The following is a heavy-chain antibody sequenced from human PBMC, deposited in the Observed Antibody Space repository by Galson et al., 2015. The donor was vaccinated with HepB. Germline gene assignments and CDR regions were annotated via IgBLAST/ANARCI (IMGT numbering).Heavy chain of an antibody. J-gene: IGHJ4*02. CDR1: GGSISSSSYY. CDR3: AKGLDSLTGYYSARFDY. CDR2: IYYSGST. D-gene: IGHD3-9*01. V-gene: IGHV4-39*07. Sequence: ETLSLTCTVSGGSISSSSYYWGWIRQPPGKGLEWIGSIYYSGSTYYNPSLKSRVTISVDTSKNQFSLTLSSVTAADTAVYYCAKGLDSLTGYYSARFDYWGQGTLVTVSS.